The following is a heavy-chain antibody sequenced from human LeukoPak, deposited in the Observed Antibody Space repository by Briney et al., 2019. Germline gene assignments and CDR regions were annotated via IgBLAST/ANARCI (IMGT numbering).Heavy chain of an antibody. CDR1: GGSFSGYY. Sequence: SETLSLTCAVYGGSFSGYYWSWIRQPPGKGLEWIGEINHSGSTNYNPSLKSRVTISVDTSKNQFSLKLSSVTAADTAVYYCARARDWSYYYYYYGMDVWGKGTTVTVST. J-gene: IGHJ6*04. V-gene: IGHV4-34*01. D-gene: IGHD3/OR15-3a*01. CDR2: INHSGST. CDR3: ARARDWSYYYYYYGMDV.